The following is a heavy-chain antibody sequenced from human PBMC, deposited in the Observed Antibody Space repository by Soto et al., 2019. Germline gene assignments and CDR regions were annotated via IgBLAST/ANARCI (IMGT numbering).Heavy chain of an antibody. J-gene: IGHJ4*02. V-gene: IGHV3-30*18. CDR3: AKTGAVAARGYHFDC. D-gene: IGHD6-19*01. Sequence: QVQLVESGGGVVQPGTSLRLSCAASGFTFSSYGLYWVRQAPGKGLQWVAVISHNGVNKQYADSVKGRFTISRDNSKNTLYLQMSSLRPDDTAVYYCAKTGAVAARGYHFDCWGQGTLVTVSS. CDR1: GFTFSSYG. CDR2: ISHNGVNK.